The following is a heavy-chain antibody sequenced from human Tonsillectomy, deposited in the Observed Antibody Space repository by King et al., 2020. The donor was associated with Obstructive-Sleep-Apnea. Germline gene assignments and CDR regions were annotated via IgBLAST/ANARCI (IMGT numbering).Heavy chain of an antibody. D-gene: IGHD3-22*01. CDR3: ARDLRGDYASRFFDS. J-gene: IGHJ4*02. CDR2: SSAHNGNT. Sequence: QLVQSGAEVKKPGASVKVSCTASVYTFTSYGISWVRQAPGQRPEWMGWSSAHNGNTNSAQKRQGRVTMTTDTSTSTAYMELRSLRSDDTAVYYCARDLRGDYASRFFDSWGQGTLVTVSS. V-gene: IGHV1-18*01. CDR1: VYTFTSYG.